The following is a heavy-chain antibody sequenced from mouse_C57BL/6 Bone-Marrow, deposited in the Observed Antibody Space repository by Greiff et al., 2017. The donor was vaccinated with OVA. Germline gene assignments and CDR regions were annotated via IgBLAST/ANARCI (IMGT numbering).Heavy chain of an antibody. D-gene: IGHD1-1*01. J-gene: IGHJ2*01. CDR3: ARKTVVAPYYFDY. CDR1: GYTFTSYW. Sequence: QVQLQQPGAELVKPGASVKLSCKASGYTFTSYWLHWVKQRPGQGLEWIGMIPPNSGSTNYNEKFKSKATLTVDKSSSTAYMQLSSLTSEDSAVYYCARKTVVAPYYFDYWGQGTTLTVSS. CDR2: IPPNSGST. V-gene: IGHV1-64*01.